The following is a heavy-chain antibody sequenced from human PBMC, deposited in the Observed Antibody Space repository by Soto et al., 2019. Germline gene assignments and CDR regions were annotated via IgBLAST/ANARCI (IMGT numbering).Heavy chain of an antibody. CDR1: GFTFSNHW. Sequence: EVQVVESGGGLVQPGGSLRLSCAASGFTFSNHWMHWVRQAPGKGPVWVSRISNDGSDTTYADSVKGRFTISRDNAKNTVYLQMNSLRAEDTAVYHCVSDRPHNWFDPWGQGTPVTVSS. V-gene: IGHV3-74*03. J-gene: IGHJ5*02. CDR3: VSDRPHNWFDP. CDR2: ISNDGSDT.